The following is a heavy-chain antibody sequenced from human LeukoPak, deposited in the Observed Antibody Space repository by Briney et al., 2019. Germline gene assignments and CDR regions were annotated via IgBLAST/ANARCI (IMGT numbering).Heavy chain of an antibody. V-gene: IGHV1-18*01. D-gene: IGHD3-10*01. CDR2: IRTYDDNA. Sequence: ASVKVSCKASGYTFTGYGIIWVRQAPGQGLEWMGGIRTYDDNANYAERLQGRVTMTTDTSTSTAYMELRSLRSDDTAVYYCARDTYYYGSGSYYKRTQFDYWGQGTLVTVSS. CDR1: GYTFTGYG. CDR3: ARDTYYYGSGSYYKRTQFDY. J-gene: IGHJ4*02.